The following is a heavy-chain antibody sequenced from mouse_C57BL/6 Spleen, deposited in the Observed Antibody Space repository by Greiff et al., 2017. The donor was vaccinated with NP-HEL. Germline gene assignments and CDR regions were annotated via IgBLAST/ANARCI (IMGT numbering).Heavy chain of an antibody. V-gene: IGHV5-4*01. CDR1: GFTFSSYA. J-gene: IGHJ1*03. CDR3: ARDPYYSNYGYFDV. CDR2: ISDGGSYT. Sequence: EVQGVESGGGLVKPGGSLKLSCAASGFTFSSYAMSWVRQTPEKRLEWVATISDGGSYTYYPDNVKGRFTISRDNAKNNLYMQMSHLKSEDTAMYYCARDPYYSNYGYFDVWGTVTTVTVSS. D-gene: IGHD2-5*01.